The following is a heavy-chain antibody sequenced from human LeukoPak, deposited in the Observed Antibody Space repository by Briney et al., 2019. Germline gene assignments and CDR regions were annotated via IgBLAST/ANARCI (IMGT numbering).Heavy chain of an antibody. CDR3: ARYCSGGSCFDR. V-gene: IGHV3-7*01. D-gene: IGHD2-15*01. Sequence: PGGSLRLSCAASGFAFSSYRMGWVRQAPGKGLEWVANIKQDGSEKYYVDSVKGRFTISRDNAKNSLYLQMNSLRAEDTAVYYCARYCSGGSCFDRWGQGTLVTVSS. CDR1: GFAFSSYR. CDR2: IKQDGSEK. J-gene: IGHJ4*02.